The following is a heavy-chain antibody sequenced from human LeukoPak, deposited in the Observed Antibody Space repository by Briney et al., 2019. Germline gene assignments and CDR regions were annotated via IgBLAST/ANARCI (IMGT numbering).Heavy chain of an antibody. D-gene: IGHD4-17*01. CDR2: ISSSSSYI. V-gene: IGHV3-21*01. CDR1: TFTFNKAW. Sequence: GGSLRLSCTVSTFTFNKAWMNWVRQAPGKGLEWVSSISSSSSYIYYADSVKGRFTISRDNAKNSLYLQMNSLRAEDTAVYYCARQVYGDYVGSWGQGTMVTVSS. J-gene: IGHJ4*02. CDR3: ARQVYGDYVGS.